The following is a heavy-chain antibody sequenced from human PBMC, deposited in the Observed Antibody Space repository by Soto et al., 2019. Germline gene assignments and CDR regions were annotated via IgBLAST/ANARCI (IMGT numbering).Heavy chain of an antibody. CDR1: GYTFTSYV. D-gene: IGHD6-19*01. CDR2: ISAYNGNA. CDR3: ARVQVAGNSDYYYGMDV. J-gene: IGHJ6*02. V-gene: IGHV1-18*01. Sequence: ASVKVSCKASGYTFTSYVISWVRQAPGQGLEWMGWISAYNGNANYAQKLQGRVTMTTDTSTSTAYMELRSLRSDDTAVYYCARVQVAGNSDYYYGMDVWGQGTTVTVSS.